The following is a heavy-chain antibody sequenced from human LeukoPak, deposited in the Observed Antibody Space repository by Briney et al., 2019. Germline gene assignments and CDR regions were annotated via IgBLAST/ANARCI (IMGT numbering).Heavy chain of an antibody. Sequence: ASVKVSCKASGYTFTSYAMHWVRQAPGRRLEWMGWINAGNGNTKYSQKFQGRVTITRDTSASTAYMELSSLRSEDTAVYYCARDRAYCSSTSCYKGWDYWGQGTLVTVSS. CDR3: ARDRAYCSSTSCYKGWDY. D-gene: IGHD2-2*02. CDR2: INAGNGNT. J-gene: IGHJ4*02. CDR1: GYTFTSYA. V-gene: IGHV1-3*01.